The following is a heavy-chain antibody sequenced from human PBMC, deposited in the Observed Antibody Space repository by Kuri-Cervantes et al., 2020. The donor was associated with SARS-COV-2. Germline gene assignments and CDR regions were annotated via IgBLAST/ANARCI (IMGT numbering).Heavy chain of an antibody. Sequence: SETLSLSCTVSGGTISSTNHYWDWIRQPPGKGLEWIGIIYHSGSTYYNPSLKSRVTISVDTSKNQFSLKLSSVTAADTAVYYCAREDSSSWLYSYDYWGQGTLVTVSS. CDR3: AREDSSSWLYSYDY. CDR1: GGTISSTNHY. CDR2: IYHSGST. D-gene: IGHD6-13*01. V-gene: IGHV4-39*07. J-gene: IGHJ4*02.